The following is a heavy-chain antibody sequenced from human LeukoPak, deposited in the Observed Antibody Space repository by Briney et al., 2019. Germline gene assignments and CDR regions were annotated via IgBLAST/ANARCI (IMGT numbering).Heavy chain of an antibody. CDR3: ARVPRSYYYYYYMDV. Sequence: SETLSLTCAVYGGSFSAYYWSWIRQPPGKGLEWIGEISHRGSTNYNPSLESRLSISVDTSKTQFSLKLSSVTAADTAVYYCARVPRSYYYYYYMDVWGKGTTVTVSS. CDR1: GGSFSAYY. V-gene: IGHV4-34*01. J-gene: IGHJ6*03. CDR2: ISHRGST.